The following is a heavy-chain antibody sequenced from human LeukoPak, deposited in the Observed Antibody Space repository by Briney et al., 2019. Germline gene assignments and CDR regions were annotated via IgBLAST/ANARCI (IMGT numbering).Heavy chain of an antibody. CDR1: GYSFTSYW. CDR3: ARRERGYSYGRGAFDI. J-gene: IGHJ3*02. Sequence: GESLKISCKGSGYSFTSYWIGWVRQMPGKGLELMGIIYPGDSYTRYSPSFQGQVTISADKSISTAYLQWSSLKASDTAMYYCARRERGYSYGRGAFDIWGQGTMVTVSS. V-gene: IGHV5-51*01. CDR2: IYPGDSYT. D-gene: IGHD5-18*01.